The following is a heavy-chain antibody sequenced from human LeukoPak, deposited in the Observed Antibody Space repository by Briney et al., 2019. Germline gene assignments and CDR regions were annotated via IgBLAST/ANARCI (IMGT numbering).Heavy chain of an antibody. CDR3: ARAYCGGDCYAPHYHYYYGMDV. CDR2: IYYSGST. J-gene: IGHJ6*02. V-gene: IGHV4-61*01. Sequence: SETLSLTCTVSGGSVSGGNGFWSWIRQPPGKGLEWIGYIYYSGSTNYNPSLKSRVTMSADTSKTQFSLKLSSVTPADTAVYYCARAYCGGDCYAPHYHYYYGMDVWGQGTTVTVSS. CDR1: GGSVSGGNGF. D-gene: IGHD2-21*02.